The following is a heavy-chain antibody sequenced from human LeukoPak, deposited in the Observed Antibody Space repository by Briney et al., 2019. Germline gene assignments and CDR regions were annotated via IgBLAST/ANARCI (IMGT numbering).Heavy chain of an antibody. CDR3: AKDMLQQWLSADAFDI. D-gene: IGHD6-19*01. CDR1: GFTFISYA. V-gene: IGHV3-9*01. J-gene: IGHJ3*02. CDR2: ISWNSGSI. Sequence: GGSLRLSCAASGFTFISYAMHWVRQAPGKGLEWVSGISWNSGSIGYADSVKGRFTISRDNAKNSLYLQMNSLRAEDTALYYCAKDMLQQWLSADAFDIWGQGTMVTVSS.